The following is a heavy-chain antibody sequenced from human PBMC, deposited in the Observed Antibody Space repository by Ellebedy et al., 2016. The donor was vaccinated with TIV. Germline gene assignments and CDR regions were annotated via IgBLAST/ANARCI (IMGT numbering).Heavy chain of an antibody. CDR3: ARDDAGRYDSWFNP. J-gene: IGHJ5*02. Sequence: SVKVSCXASGGTFSSYAISWVRQAPGQGLEWMGGIIPIFGTANYAQKFQGRVTITADESTSTAYMELSSLRSEDTAVYYCARDDAGRYDSWFNPWGQGTLVTVSS. CDR2: IIPIFGTA. CDR1: GGTFSSYA. V-gene: IGHV1-69*13. D-gene: IGHD1-26*01.